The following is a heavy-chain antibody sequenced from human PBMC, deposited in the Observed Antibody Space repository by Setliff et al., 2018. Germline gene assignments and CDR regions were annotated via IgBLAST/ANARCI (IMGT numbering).Heavy chain of an antibody. CDR3: ARRAPPSYSSSWSDAFDI. D-gene: IGHD6-13*01. V-gene: IGHV5-51*01. CDR2: IYPGDSDT. Sequence: GASLKISCKGSGYSFTSYWIGWVRQMPGKGLEWMGIIYPGDSDTRYSPSFQGQVTISADKSISTAYLQWSSLKASDTAMYYCARRAPPSYSSSWSDAFDIWGQGTMVTVSS. J-gene: IGHJ3*02. CDR1: GYSFTSYW.